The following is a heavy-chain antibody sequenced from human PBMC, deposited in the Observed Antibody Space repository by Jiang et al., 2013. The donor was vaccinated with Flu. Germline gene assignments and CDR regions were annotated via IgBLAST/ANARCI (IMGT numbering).Heavy chain of an antibody. CDR2: ISGSGGST. Sequence: VQLLESGGGLVQPGGSLRLSCAASGFTFSSYAMSWVRQAPGKGLEWVSAISGSGGSTYYADSVKGRFTISRDNSKNTLYLQMNSLRAEDTAVYYCAKTSGEYCSGGSCYGDYYYYGMDVWGQGTTVTVSS. J-gene: IGHJ6*02. V-gene: IGHV3-23*01. CDR3: AKTSGEYCSGGSCYGDYYYYGMDV. CDR1: GFTFSSYA. D-gene: IGHD2-15*01.